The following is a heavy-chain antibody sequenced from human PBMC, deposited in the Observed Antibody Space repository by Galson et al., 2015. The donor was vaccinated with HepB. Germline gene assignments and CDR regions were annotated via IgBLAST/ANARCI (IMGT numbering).Heavy chain of an antibody. V-gene: IGHV3-30*18. D-gene: IGHD5-12*01. Sequence: SLRLSCAASGITFSSFAMHWVRQAPGKGLEWVAVISYDGSNKYYADAVKGRFTISRDNSKNTLYLQMNSLRAEDTAVYYCAKSRQDGYDYLYYYYYMDVWGKGPRSPSP. CDR1: GITFSSFA. CDR2: ISYDGSNK. CDR3: AKSRQDGYDYLYYYYYMDV. J-gene: IGHJ6*03.